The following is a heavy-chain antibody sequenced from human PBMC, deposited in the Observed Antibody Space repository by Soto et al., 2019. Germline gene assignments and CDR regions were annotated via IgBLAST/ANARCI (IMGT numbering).Heavy chain of an antibody. D-gene: IGHD3-22*01. CDR1: GFIFSSYA. Sequence: SLRLSCAASGFIFSSYAMSWVRQAPGKGLEWVSAISGSGTTAYYADSVKGRFTFSRDNSENTLYLQMNSLRAEDTAVYYCAKEWVYDTSGWSFDYWGQGTQVTVSS. J-gene: IGHJ4*02. CDR3: AKEWVYDTSGWSFDY. V-gene: IGHV3-23*01. CDR2: ISGSGTTA.